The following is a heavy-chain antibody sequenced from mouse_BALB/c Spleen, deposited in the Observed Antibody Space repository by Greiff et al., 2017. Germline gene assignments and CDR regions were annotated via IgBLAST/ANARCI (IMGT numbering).Heavy chain of an antibody. V-gene: IGHV1-80*01. Sequence: VQLQQSGAELVRPGSSVKISCKASGYAFSSYWMNWVKQRPGQGLEWIGQIYPGDGDTNYNGKFKGKATLTADKSSSTAYMQLSSLTSEDSAVYFCARRVYYGSSYFDYWGQGTTLTVSS. CDR1: GYAFSSYW. J-gene: IGHJ2*01. CDR2: IYPGDGDT. D-gene: IGHD1-1*01. CDR3: ARRVYYGSSYFDY.